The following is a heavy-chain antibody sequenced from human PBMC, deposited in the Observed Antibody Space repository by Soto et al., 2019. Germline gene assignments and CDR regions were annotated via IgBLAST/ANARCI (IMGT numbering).Heavy chain of an antibody. CDR1: GYTFTSYA. V-gene: IGHV1-3*01. J-gene: IGHJ4*02. Sequence: QVQLVQSGAEVKKPGASVKVSCKASGYTFTSYAMHWVRQAPGQRLEWMGWINAGNGNTKYSQKFQGRVTITRDTSASTDYMELSSLRSEDTAVYYCARPLLGAVGLFDYWGQGTLVTVSS. CDR3: ARPLLGAVGLFDY. D-gene: IGHD1-26*01. CDR2: INAGNGNT.